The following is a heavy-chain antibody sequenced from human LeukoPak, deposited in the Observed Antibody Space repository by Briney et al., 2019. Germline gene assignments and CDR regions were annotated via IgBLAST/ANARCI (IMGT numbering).Heavy chain of an antibody. V-gene: IGHV4-59*02. Sequence: SETLSLTCSVSGGSVSSYYWSWIRQPPGKGLEWIGYVYYTGSTNYNASLKSRVTISVDTSKNQFSLKLSSVTAADTAVYYCARVDHYGSGSYYLYYFHYWGQGTLVTVSS. CDR1: GGSVSSYY. CDR3: ARVDHYGSGSYYLYYFHY. J-gene: IGHJ4*02. CDR2: VYYTGST. D-gene: IGHD3-10*01.